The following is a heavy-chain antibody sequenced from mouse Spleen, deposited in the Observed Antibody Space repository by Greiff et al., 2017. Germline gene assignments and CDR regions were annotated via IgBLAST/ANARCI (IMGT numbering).Heavy chain of an antibody. D-gene: IGHD6-2*01. CDR2: IWSDGST. Sequence: VKLMETGPGLVAPSQSLSITCTVSGFSLTNYGVHWIRQPPGKGLEWLVLIWSDGSTNYNSALKSRLSISKDNSKSQVFLKMNSLQTDDTAMYYCARHWSLYAMDYWGQGTSVTVSS. J-gene: IGHJ4*01. CDR1: GFSLTNYG. V-gene: IGHV2-6-1*01. CDR3: ARHWSLYAMDY.